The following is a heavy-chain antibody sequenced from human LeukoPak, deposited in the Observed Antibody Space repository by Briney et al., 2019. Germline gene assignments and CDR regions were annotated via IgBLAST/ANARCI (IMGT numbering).Heavy chain of an antibody. D-gene: IGHD2-2*01. J-gene: IGHJ4*02. CDR1: GFTFSSYW. V-gene: IGHV3-7*05. CDR2: IKQDGSEK. CDR3: ARDQRYCSSSSCPWEPFDY. Sequence: GSLRLSCAASGFTFSSYWMSWVRQAPGKGLEWVANIKQDGSEKYYVDSVKGRFTISRDNAKNSLYLQMNSLRAEDTAVYYCARDQRYCSSSSCPWEPFDYWGQGTLVTVSS.